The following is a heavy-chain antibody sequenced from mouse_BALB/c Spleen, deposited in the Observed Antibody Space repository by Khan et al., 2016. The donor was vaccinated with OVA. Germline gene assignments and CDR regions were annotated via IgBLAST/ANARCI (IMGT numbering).Heavy chain of an antibody. CDR3: ARIYGSDFDY. CDR1: GYSFTGYF. J-gene: IGHJ2*01. CDR2: INPHIGET. Sequence: EVQLQESGPELVKPGASVKISCKASGYSFTGYFIHWVMQSHGKSLEWIGRINPHIGETFYNQKFRGKATLTVDESSSTAHMELRSLASEDSAVYFCARIYGSDFDYWGQGTTLTVSS. V-gene: IGHV1-20*02. D-gene: IGHD1-1*01.